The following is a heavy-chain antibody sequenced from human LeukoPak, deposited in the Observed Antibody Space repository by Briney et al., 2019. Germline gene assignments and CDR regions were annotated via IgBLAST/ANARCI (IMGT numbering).Heavy chain of an antibody. CDR2: ISAYNGNT. V-gene: IGHV1-18*01. D-gene: IGHD4-17*01. J-gene: IGHJ4*02. CDR3: ARVYGDYYDY. CDR1: GYTFTSYG. Sequence: ASVKVSCKASGYTFTSYGISWVRQAPGQGLEWMGWISAYNGNTNYAQKFQGRVTITADESTSTAYMELSSLRSEDTAVYYCARVYGDYYDYWGQGTLVTVSS.